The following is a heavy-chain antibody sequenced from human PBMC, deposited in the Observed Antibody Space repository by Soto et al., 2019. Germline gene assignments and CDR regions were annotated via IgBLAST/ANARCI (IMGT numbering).Heavy chain of an antibody. CDR3: ARGGIAARPSTVFAFDI. J-gene: IGHJ3*02. Sequence: QVQLVQSGAEVQKPGSSVKVSCKASGGTFSSYAISWVRQAPGQGLEWMGGIIPIFGTANYAQKFQGRVTITADKSTSTAYMELSSLRSEDTAVYYCARGGIAARPSTVFAFDIWGQGTMVTVSS. CDR1: GGTFSSYA. V-gene: IGHV1-69*06. CDR2: IIPIFGTA. D-gene: IGHD6-6*01.